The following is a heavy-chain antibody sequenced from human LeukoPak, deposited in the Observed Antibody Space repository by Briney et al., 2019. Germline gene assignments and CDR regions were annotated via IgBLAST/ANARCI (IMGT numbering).Heavy chain of an antibody. V-gene: IGHV4-39*01. CDR3: QSRFLEWLLDY. CDR2: IYDTGST. D-gene: IGHD3-3*01. Sequence: SETLSLTCTVSGDSIRSNNYYWGWIRQPPGKGLGWIGSIYDTGSTFYNPSPKSRVIISVDTSKNQFSLKLSSVTAADTAVYYCQSRFLEWLLDYWGQGTLVTVSS. CDR1: GDSIRSNNYY. J-gene: IGHJ4*02.